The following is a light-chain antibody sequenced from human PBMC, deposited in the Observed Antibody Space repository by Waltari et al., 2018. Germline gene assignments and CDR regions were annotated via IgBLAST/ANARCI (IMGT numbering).Light chain of an antibody. CDR1: KLGNKY. Sequence: SYELTQPPSVSVSPGQTASITCSGPKLGNKYACWYQQRPGQSPVLVIYQDTKRPSGIPERFSGSNSGNTATLTISGTQAMDEADYYCQAWDSRTYVFGTGTKVTVL. CDR2: QDT. J-gene: IGLJ1*01. CDR3: QAWDSRTYV. V-gene: IGLV3-1*01.